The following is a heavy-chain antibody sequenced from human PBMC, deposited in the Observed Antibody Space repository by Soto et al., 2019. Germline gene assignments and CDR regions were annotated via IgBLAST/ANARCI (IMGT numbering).Heavy chain of an antibody. Sequence: QVQLVESGGGVVQPGRSLRLSCETSGFSFSVYGMHWVRQAPGKGLEWVAVIWYDASKQFYAASVEGRFTISRDNSKAILYLQMNSLGADDTVVYYCAAWAEGATEVHWGQGTLVTVSS. J-gene: IGHJ4*02. CDR3: AAWAEGATEVH. CDR2: IWYDASKQ. V-gene: IGHV3-33*01. D-gene: IGHD2-15*01. CDR1: GFSFSVYG.